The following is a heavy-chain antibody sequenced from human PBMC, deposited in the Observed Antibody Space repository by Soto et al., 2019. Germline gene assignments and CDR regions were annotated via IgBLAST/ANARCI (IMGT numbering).Heavy chain of an antibody. V-gene: IGHV4-39*01. D-gene: IGHD3-3*01. Sequence: SETLSLTCTVSGGSVRESSFYWGWIRQSPGKGLEWIGSVYYRGGASYNPSLKSRLTISADTSKNQLSLKLRSVTAADTAVYYCVRPAAIFGVESWFDSWGQGILVTVSS. CDR3: VRPAAIFGVESWFDS. CDR2: VYYRGGA. CDR1: GGSVRESSFY. J-gene: IGHJ5*01.